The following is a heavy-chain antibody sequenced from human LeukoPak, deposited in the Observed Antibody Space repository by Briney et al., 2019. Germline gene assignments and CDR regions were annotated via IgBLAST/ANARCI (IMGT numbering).Heavy chain of an antibody. CDR2: ISYDGSNK. CDR3: AKDPTTGSLAEYFQH. J-gene: IGHJ1*01. V-gene: IGHV3-30*18. D-gene: IGHD3-10*01. CDR1: GFTFSSYG. Sequence: PGGSLRLSCAASGFTFSSYGMRWVRQAPGKGLEWVAVISYDGSNKYHADSVKGRFTISRDNSKNTLYLQMNSLRAEDTAVYYCAKDPTTGSLAEYFQHWGQGTLVTVSS.